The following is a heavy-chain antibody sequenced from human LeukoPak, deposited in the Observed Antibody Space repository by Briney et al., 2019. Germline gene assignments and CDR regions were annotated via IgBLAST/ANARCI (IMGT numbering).Heavy chain of an antibody. J-gene: IGHJ4*02. CDR2: ISGSGGST. Sequence: PGGSLRLSGAALGFTFSSKAMSGVGQAQGKGWGGVSAISGSGGSTYYADSVKGRFTISRDNSKNTLYLQMNSLRAEDTAVYYCAKDKDCGGEMDCPLNYWGQGTLVTVSS. CDR3: AKDKDCGGEMDCPLNY. D-gene: IGHD2-21*01. CDR1: GFTFSSKA. V-gene: IGHV3-23*01.